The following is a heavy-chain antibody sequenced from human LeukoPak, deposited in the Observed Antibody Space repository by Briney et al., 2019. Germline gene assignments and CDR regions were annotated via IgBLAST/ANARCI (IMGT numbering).Heavy chain of an antibody. V-gene: IGHV3-23*01. CDR2: ISGSGDST. D-gene: IGHD3-10*01. CDR3: AKDHWFEFDY. J-gene: IGHJ4*02. CDR1: GITFRNFA. Sequence: GGSVRLSCAASGITFRNFAMNWVRQAPGMGLEWVSAISGSGDSTYYADSVRGRFTISRDNSKNTLYLQMDRLRAEDTAIYYCAKDHWFEFDYWGQGTRVTVSS.